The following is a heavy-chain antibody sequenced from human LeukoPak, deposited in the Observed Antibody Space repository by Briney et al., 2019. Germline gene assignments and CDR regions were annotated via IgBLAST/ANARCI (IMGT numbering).Heavy chain of an antibody. CDR3: AKEDGSGWLDY. D-gene: IGHD6-19*01. CDR2: ISPRGGGT. Sequence: GGTLRLSCAASGFTFSNHGMNWVRQAPGKGLEWLSGISPRGGGTYYADSVKGRFTISRDDSKNTLSLQMNSLRAEDTAVYYCAKEDGSGWLDYWGQGTLVTVSS. CDR1: GFTFSNHG. V-gene: IGHV3-23*01. J-gene: IGHJ4*02.